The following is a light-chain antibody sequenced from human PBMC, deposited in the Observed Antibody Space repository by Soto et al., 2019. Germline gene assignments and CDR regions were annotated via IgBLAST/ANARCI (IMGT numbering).Light chain of an antibody. CDR1: QSVSSNS. J-gene: IGKJ1*01. CDR2: GTS. Sequence: EIVLTQSPGTLSLSPGESATLSCRASQSVSSNSLAWYRRNPGQPPSLLIYGTSTRATGIPRRFSGSGSGTDFTLTITRLEPEDFAVYYCQQYGGSPPTFGHGTKVEVK. V-gene: IGKV3-20*01. CDR3: QQYGGSPPT.